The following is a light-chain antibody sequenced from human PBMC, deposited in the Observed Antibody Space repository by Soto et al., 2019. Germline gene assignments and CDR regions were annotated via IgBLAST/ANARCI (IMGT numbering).Light chain of an antibody. Sequence: DIQMTQSPSSVSASVGDRVTITCRASQGIRSWLAWYQQKPGQPPKLLIYWASTRESGVPDRFSGSGSGTDFTLTISSLQAEDVAVYYCQQYYTTPVTFGQGTKVEIK. CDR2: WAS. J-gene: IGKJ1*01. V-gene: IGKV4-1*01. CDR1: QGIRSW. CDR3: QQYYTTPVT.